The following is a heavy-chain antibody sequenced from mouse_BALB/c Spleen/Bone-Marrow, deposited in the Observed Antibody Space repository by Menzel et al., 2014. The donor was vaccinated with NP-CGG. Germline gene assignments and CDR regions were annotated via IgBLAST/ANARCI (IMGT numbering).Heavy chain of an antibody. CDR2: IWRGGST. CDR3: AKNWGYGYAMDY. J-gene: IGHJ4*01. CDR1: GFSLTSYG. Sequence: QVQLQQSGPGLVQPSQRLSITCTVSGFSLTSYGVHWVRQSPGKGLEWLGVIWRGGSTDYNAAFMSRLSITKDNSKSQVFFKMNSLQADDTAIYYCAKNWGYGYAMDYWGQGTSVTVSS. D-gene: IGHD3-1*01. V-gene: IGHV2-5*01.